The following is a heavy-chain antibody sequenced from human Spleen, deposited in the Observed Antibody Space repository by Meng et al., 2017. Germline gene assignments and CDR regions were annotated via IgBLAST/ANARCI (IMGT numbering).Heavy chain of an antibody. CDR3: ARAWYDCWSGYNHAFDI. CDR2: IYYSGST. Sequence: SETLSLTCTVSGGSISSYYWSWIRQPPGKGLEWIGYIYYSGSTNYNPSLKSRFTISVDTAKNQFSRKLSSVTAGETAVYYCARAWYDCWSGYNHAFDIWGQGTMVTVSS. CDR1: GGSISSYY. D-gene: IGHD3-3*01. J-gene: IGHJ3*02. V-gene: IGHV4-59*01.